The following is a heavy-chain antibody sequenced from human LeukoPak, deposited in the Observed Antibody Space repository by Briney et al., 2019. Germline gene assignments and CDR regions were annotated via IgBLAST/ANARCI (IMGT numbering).Heavy chain of an antibody. D-gene: IGHD2-2*01. J-gene: IGHJ4*02. CDR1: GYTFTGYY. CDR3: ARDLLGYCSSTSCPMGNYFDY. CDR2: INPNNGGT. Sequence: ASVKVSCKASGYTFTGYYIHWVRQAPGQELELMGWINPNNGGTNYAQKFQGRVTMTRDTSISTAYMELSRLRSDDTAVYYCARDLLGYCSSTSCPMGNYFDYWGQGTLVTVSS. V-gene: IGHV1-2*02.